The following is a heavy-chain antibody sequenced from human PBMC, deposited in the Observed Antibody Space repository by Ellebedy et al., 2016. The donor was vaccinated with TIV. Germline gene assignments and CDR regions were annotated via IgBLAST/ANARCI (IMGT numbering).Heavy chain of an antibody. Sequence: SETLSLTXTVSGGSISSGAYYWTWIRQPAGKGLEWIGRIYTSGSPIYNPSLKSRVTMSIDTSKNHFSLEVNSVTAADTAVYYCARLTIPGGSDFWGQGTLVTVSS. CDR1: GGSISSGAYY. D-gene: IGHD3-3*01. CDR2: IYTSGSP. CDR3: ARLTIPGGSDF. V-gene: IGHV4-61*02. J-gene: IGHJ4*02.